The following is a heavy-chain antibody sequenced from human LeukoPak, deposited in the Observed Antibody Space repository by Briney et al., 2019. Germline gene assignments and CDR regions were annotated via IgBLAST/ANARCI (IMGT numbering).Heavy chain of an antibody. V-gene: IGHV1-18*04. J-gene: IGHJ4*02. CDR3: ARGNSWFGELYFDY. CDR2: ISAYNGNT. CDR1: GYSFTGYF. D-gene: IGHD3-10*01. Sequence: ASVKVSCKASGYSFTGYFMQWVRQAPGQGLEWMGWISAYNGNTDYAQKLQGRVTMTTDTSTSTAYMELRSLRSDDTAVYYCARGNSWFGELYFDYWGQGTLVTVSS.